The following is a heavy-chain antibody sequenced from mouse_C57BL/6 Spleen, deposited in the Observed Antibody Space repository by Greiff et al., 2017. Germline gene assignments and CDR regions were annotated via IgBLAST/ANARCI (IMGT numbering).Heavy chain of an antibody. CDR1: GFNIKDDY. J-gene: IGHJ2*01. CDR3: TTLFGYYGSSFDY. CDR2: IDPENGDT. D-gene: IGHD1-1*01. Sequence: EVQGVESGAELVRPGASVKLSCTASGFNIKDDYMHWVKQRPEQGLEWIGWIDPENGDTEYASKFQGKATITADTSSNTAYLQLSSLTSEDTAVYYCTTLFGYYGSSFDYWGQGTTLTVSS. V-gene: IGHV14-4*01.